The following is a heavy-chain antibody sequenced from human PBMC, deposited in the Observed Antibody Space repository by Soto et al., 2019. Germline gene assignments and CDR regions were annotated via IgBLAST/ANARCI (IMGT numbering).Heavy chain of an antibody. CDR3: ARKTYDFWSGYPIRYHYYGMDV. CDR2: IIPIFGTA. CDR1: GGTFSSYA. J-gene: IGHJ6*02. D-gene: IGHD3-3*01. Sequence: SVKVSCKASGGTFSSYAISWVRQAPGQGLEWMGGIIPIFGTANYAQKFQGRVTITADESTSTAYMELSSLRSEDTAVYYCARKTYDFWSGYPIRYHYYGMDVWGQGTTVTVSS. V-gene: IGHV1-69*13.